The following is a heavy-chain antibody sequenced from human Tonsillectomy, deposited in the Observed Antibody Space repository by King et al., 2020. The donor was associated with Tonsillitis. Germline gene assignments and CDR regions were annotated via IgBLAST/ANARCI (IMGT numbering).Heavy chain of an antibody. J-gene: IGHJ3*02. CDR3: ARDGGYSSGWDDRMDAFDI. V-gene: IGHV4-59*01. Sequence: VQLQESGPGLVKPSETLSLTCTVSGGSISTYYWSWIRQPPGKGLEWIAYIYNSGSTNYNPSLKSRVTISVHTSKNQFSLKLNSVTARDTAVYYCARDGGYSSGWDDRMDAFDIWGHGTMVTVSS. CDR1: GGSISTYY. D-gene: IGHD6-19*01. CDR2: IYNSGST.